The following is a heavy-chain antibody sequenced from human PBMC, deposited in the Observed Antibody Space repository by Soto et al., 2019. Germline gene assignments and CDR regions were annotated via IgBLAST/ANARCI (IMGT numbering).Heavy chain of an antibody. V-gene: IGHV3-23*01. CDR2: ISGSGGST. D-gene: IGHD6-13*01. CDR1: GFTFSSYA. Sequence: EVQLLESGGGLVQPGGSLRLSCAASGFTFSSYAMSWVRQAPGKGLEWVSAISGSGGSTYYADSVKGRFTISRDNSKNPLYLQMTSLTAEDTAVYYCAKGNGYSSSWFEFDYWGQGTLFTVSS. J-gene: IGHJ4*02. CDR3: AKGNGYSSSWFEFDY.